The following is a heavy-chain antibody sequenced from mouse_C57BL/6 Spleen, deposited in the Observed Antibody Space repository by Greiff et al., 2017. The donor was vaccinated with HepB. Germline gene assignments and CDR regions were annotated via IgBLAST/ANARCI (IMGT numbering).Heavy chain of an antibody. Sequence: EVHLVESGGGLVQPKGSLKLSCAASGFTFNTYAMHWVRQAPGKGLEWVARIRSKSSNYATYYADSVKDRFTITRDDSQSMLYLQMNNLKTEDTAMYCGVRTLSYYYAMDYWGQGTAVTVSS. J-gene: IGHJ4*01. CDR3: VRTLSYYYAMDY. V-gene: IGHV10-3*01. CDR1: GFTFNTYA. D-gene: IGHD6-1*01. CDR2: IRSKSSNYAT.